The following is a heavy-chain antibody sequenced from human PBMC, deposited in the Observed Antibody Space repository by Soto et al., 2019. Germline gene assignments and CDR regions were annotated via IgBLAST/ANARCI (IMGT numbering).Heavy chain of an antibody. D-gene: IGHD2-15*01. V-gene: IGHV4-34*01. CDR2: INHSGST. J-gene: IGHJ4*02. CDR3: ARGKGYCSGGSCYTNQPLYYFDY. CDR1: GGSFSGYY. Sequence: QVQLQQWGAGLLKPSETLSLTCAVYGGSFSGYYWSWIRQPPGKGLEWIEEINHSGSTNYNPSLKSRVTISVDTSKNQFSLKLSSVTAADTAVYYCARGKGYCSGGSCYTNQPLYYFDYWGQGTLVTVSS.